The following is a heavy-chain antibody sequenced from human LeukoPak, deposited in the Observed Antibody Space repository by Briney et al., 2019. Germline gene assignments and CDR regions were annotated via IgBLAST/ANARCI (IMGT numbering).Heavy chain of an antibody. J-gene: IGHJ5*02. CDR3: ARETPQNWFDP. CDR1: GFTFSSYW. V-gene: IGHV3-7*01. Sequence: PGGSLRLSCAASGFTFSSYWMSWVRQAPGKGLEWVANIKQDGSEKYYVDSVKGRFTISRDNAKNSLYLQMNSLRAEDTAVYYCARETPQNWFDPWGQGNLVTVSP. CDR2: IKQDGSEK.